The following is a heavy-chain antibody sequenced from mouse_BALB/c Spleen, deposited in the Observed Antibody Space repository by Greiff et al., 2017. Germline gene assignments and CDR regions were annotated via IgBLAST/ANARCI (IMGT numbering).Heavy chain of an antibody. CDR2: ISSGGSYT. D-gene: IGHD2-4*01. CDR1: GFTFSSYG. J-gene: IGHJ3*01. CDR3: ARHEEDYGFAY. V-gene: IGHV5-6*01. Sequence: EVQGVESGGDLVKPGGSLKLSCAASGFTFSSYGMSWVRQTPDKRLEWVATISSGGSYTYYPDSVKGRFTISRDNAKNTLYLQMSSLKSEDTAMYYCARHEEDYGFAYWGQGTLVTVSA.